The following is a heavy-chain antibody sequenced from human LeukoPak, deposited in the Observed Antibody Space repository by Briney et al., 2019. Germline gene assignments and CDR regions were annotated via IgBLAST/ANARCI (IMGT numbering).Heavy chain of an antibody. V-gene: IGHV1-2*02. J-gene: IGHJ4*02. CDR3: AAGYSSCWSSFDY. D-gene: IGHD6-13*01. CDR2: INPNSGGT. Sequence: ASVKVSCKASGYTFTGYYMHWVRQAPGQGLEWMGWINPNSGGTNYAQKFQGRVTMTRDTSISTAYMELSRLRSDDTAVYYCAAGYSSCWSSFDYWGQGTLVTVSS. CDR1: GYTFTGYY.